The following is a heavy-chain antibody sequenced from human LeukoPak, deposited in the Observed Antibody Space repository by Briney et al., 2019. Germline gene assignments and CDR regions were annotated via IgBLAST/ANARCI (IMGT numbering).Heavy chain of an antibody. Sequence: PGGSLRLSCAASGFTFSSYEMNWVRQAPGKGLEWVSYISSSGSTIYYADYVKGRFTISRDNAKNPLYLQMNSLRAEDTAVYYCARGGYTVTTYRVYWGQGTLVTVSS. CDR2: ISSSGSTI. D-gene: IGHD4-17*01. J-gene: IGHJ4*02. CDR3: ARGGYTVTTYRVY. V-gene: IGHV3-48*03. CDR1: GFTFSSYE.